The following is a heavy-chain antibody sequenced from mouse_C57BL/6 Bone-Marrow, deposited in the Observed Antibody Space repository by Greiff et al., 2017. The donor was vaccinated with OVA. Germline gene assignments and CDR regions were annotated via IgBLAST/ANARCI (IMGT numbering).Heavy chain of an antibody. CDR3: ARDHNYYAMDY. J-gene: IGHJ4*01. V-gene: IGHV3-6*01. CDR1: GYSITSGYY. CDR2: ISYDGSN. Sequence: ESGPGLVKPSQSLSLTCSVTGYSITSGYYWNWIRQFPGNKLEWMGYISYDGSNNYNPSLKNRISITRDTSKNQFFLKLNSVTTEDTATYYCARDHNYYAMDYWGQGTSVTVSS.